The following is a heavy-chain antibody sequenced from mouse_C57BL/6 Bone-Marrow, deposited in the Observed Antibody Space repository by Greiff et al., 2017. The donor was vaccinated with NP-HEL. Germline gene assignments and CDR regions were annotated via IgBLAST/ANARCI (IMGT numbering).Heavy chain of an antibody. D-gene: IGHD1-1*01. CDR1: GYTFTDYE. J-gene: IGHJ1*03. CDR3: TRSGSYYYGSRGYWYFDV. CDR2: IDPETGGT. V-gene: IGHV1-15*01. Sequence: QVQLQQSGAELVRPGASVTLSCKASGYTFTDYEMHWVKQTPVHGLEWIGAIDPETGGTAYNQKFKGKAILTADKSSSTAYMELRSLTSEDSAVYYCTRSGSYYYGSRGYWYFDVWGTGTTVTVSS.